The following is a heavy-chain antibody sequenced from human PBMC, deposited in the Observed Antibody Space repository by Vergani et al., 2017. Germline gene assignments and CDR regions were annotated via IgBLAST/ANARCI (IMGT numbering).Heavy chain of an antibody. V-gene: IGHV3-9*01. CDR2: ISWNSGSI. J-gene: IGHJ4*02. Sequence: VQLVESGGGLVQPGRSLRLSCAASGFTFDDYAMHWVRQAPGKGLEWVSGISWNSGSIGYADSVKGRFTISRDNAKNSMYLQMNSLRAEDTALYYCAKDVAAPSRLQYPTGGVTWGQGTLVTVSS. D-gene: IGHD4-11*01. CDR3: AKDVAAPSRLQYPTGGVT. CDR1: GFTFDDYA.